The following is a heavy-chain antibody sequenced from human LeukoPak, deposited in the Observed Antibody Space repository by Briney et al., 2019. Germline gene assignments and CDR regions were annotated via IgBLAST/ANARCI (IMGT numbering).Heavy chain of an antibody. CDR3: ARVVSAVSLDRFDY. Sequence: ASVKVSCKASGYTFTSYGISWVRQAPGQGLEWMGWISAYNGNTNYAQKLQGRVTMTTDTSTGTAYMELRSLRSDDTAVYYCARVVSAVSLDRFDYWGQGTLVTVSS. J-gene: IGHJ4*02. CDR1: GYTFTSYG. D-gene: IGHD3-10*01. V-gene: IGHV1-18*01. CDR2: ISAYNGNT.